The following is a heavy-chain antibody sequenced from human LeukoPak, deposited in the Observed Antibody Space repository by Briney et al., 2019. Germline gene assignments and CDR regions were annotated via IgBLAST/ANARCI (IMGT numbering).Heavy chain of an antibody. Sequence: GSLRLSCAASGFTVSSNYMSWIRQPPGKGLEWIGYIYYSGSTNYNPSLKSRVTISVDTSKNQFSLKLSSVTAAVTAVYYCARAGIYFYYGSGSHMAPVDYWGQGTLVTVSS. V-gene: IGHV4-59*02. J-gene: IGHJ4*02. CDR2: IYYSGST. CDR1: GFTVSSNY. CDR3: ARAGIYFYYGSGSHMAPVDY. D-gene: IGHD3-10*01.